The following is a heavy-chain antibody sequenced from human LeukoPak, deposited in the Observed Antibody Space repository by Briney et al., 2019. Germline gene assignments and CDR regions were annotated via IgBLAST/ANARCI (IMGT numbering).Heavy chain of an antibody. CDR3: ARASSGGSGSPYNWFDP. Sequence: SETLSLTCAVYGGSFSGYYLSWIRQPPGKGLEWIWEINHSGSTNYNPSLKSRVPISVDTSTKQFCLKLSSVTAAEPAVYYCARASSGGSGSPYNWFDPWGQGTLVTVSS. J-gene: IGHJ5*02. D-gene: IGHD3-10*01. V-gene: IGHV4-34*01. CDR2: INHSGST. CDR1: GGSFSGYY.